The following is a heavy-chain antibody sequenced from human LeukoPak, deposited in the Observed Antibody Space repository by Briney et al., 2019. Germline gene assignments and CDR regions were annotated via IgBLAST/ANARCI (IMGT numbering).Heavy chain of an antibody. CDR3: AKDERSAMTNYAFDI. CDR1: GFTFSSYG. V-gene: IGHV3-30*18. CDR2: ISYDGSNK. D-gene: IGHD2-2*01. J-gene: IGHJ3*02. Sequence: GGSLRLSCAASGFTFSSYGMHWVRQAPGKGLEWVAVISYDGSNKYYADSVKGRFTISRDNSKNTLYLQMNSLRAEDTAVYYCAKDERSAMTNYAFDIWGQGTMVTVSS.